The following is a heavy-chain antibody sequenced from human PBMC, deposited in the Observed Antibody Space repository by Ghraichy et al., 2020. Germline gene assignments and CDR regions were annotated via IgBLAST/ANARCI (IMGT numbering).Heavy chain of an antibody. J-gene: IGHJ4*02. CDR2: IIPIFGTA. CDR3: ARSRWGGSYNGDY. V-gene: IGHV1-69*13. CDR1: GGTFSSYA. D-gene: IGHD1-26*01. Sequence: SVKVSCKASGGTFSSYAISWVRQAPGQGLEWMGGIIPIFGTANYAQKFQGRVTITADESTSTAYMELSSLRSEDTAVYYCARSRWGGSYNGDYWGQGTLVTVSS.